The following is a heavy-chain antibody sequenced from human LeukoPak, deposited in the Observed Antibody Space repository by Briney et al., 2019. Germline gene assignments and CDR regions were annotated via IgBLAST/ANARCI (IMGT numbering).Heavy chain of an antibody. CDR1: GGSISSYY. D-gene: IGHD6-19*01. V-gene: IGHV4-59*01. CDR3: ARGKRGWPFDY. CDR2: IYYSGST. J-gene: IGHJ4*02. Sequence: PSETLSLTCTVSGGSISSYYWSWIRQPPGKGLEWIGYIYYSGSTNYNPSLKSRVTISVDTSKDQFSLKLSSVTAADTAVYYCARGKRGWPFDYWGQGTLVTVSS.